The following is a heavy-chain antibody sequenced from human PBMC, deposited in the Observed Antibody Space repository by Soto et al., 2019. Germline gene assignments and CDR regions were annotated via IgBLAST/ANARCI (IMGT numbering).Heavy chain of an antibody. CDR3: ARISSSIAAREYYFDY. CDR1: GYSFTSYW. J-gene: IGHJ4*02. CDR2: IYPGDSDT. D-gene: IGHD6-6*01. Sequence: ESLKISCKGSGYSFTSYWIGWVRQMPGKGLEWMGIIYPGDSDTRYSPSFQGQVTISADKSISTAYLQWSSLKASDTAMYYCARISSSIAAREYYFDYWGQGTLVTVSS. V-gene: IGHV5-51*01.